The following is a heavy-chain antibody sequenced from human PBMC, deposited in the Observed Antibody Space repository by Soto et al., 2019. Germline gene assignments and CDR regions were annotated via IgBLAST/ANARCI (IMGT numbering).Heavy chain of an antibody. CDR3: VRNPLKAWLVEDAFDV. CDR1: GYSFTAYH. Sequence: QVQLMQSGAEIKKPGASVRVSCAASGYSFTAYHIHWVRQAPGQGLEWMGWIDPNNGNTNYAQPFRGRVFMSRDTSISTVYMNLNGLTSDDTAVYFCVRNPLKAWLVEDAFDVWGQGKMVTVSS. V-gene: IGHV1-2*02. CDR2: IDPNNGNT. J-gene: IGHJ3*01. D-gene: IGHD5-12*01.